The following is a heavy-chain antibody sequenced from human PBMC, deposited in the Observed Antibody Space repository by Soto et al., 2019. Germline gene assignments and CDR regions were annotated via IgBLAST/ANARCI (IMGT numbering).Heavy chain of an antibody. CDR1: GFTLSSYA. D-gene: IGHD6-6*01. CDR3: VKFRSTSRSEFDP. V-gene: IGHV3-23*01. Sequence: PGGSLILSCAASGFTLSSYAMHWVRQAPGKGLEWVSEISGSGDRSNHADSGKGRFTISRDNSKNTLYLQMNSLRAEDTAMYYCVKFRSTSRSEFDPWGRGTLVTVAS. J-gene: IGHJ5*02. CDR2: ISGSGDRS.